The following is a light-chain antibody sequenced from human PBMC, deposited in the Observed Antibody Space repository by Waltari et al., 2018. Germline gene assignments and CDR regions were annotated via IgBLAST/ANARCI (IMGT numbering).Light chain of an antibody. CDR2: KNN. CDR3: GTWDSNLSVVL. Sequence: QSLLTQTPSVSAAPGQKVTIPCSGAGSNIGSNSVSRYQKLPDTPPKLLIHKNNRRPSGIPDRFSGSKSGTSATLVITGLQTGDEADYYCGTWDSNLSVVLFGGGTKVTVL. CDR1: GSNIGSNS. V-gene: IGLV1-51*02. J-gene: IGLJ3*02.